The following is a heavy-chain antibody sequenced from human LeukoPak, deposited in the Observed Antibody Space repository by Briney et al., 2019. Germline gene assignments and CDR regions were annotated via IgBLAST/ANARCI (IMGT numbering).Heavy chain of an antibody. J-gene: IGHJ5*02. D-gene: IGHD1-26*01. CDR2: INPSGSST. CDR1: GYTFTSYY. CDR3: ARDNSVGDTAWWFDP. V-gene: IGHV1-46*01. Sequence: ASVKVSCKASGYTFTSYYMHWVRQAPGQGLEWMGLINPSGSSTSYAQKFQGRLSLTRDMSASTDYMELSSLRSEDTAVYYCARDNSVGDTAWWFDPWGQGTLVTVSS.